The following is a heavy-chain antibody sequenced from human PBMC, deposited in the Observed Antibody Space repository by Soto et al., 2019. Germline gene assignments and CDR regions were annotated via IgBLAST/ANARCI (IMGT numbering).Heavy chain of an antibody. D-gene: IGHD5-12*01. J-gene: IGHJ4*02. CDR3: ARGPDIVATITRSFDF. V-gene: IGHV4-34*01. CDR1: GGSFSYYY. CDR2: INHSGST. Sequence: SETLSLTCAVYGGSFSYYYWTWIRQPPGKGLEWIGEINHSGSTNYKPSLKSRVTMSVDTSKNHFSLKLSSVTAADTAVYYCARGPDIVATITRSFDFWGQGILVTVSS.